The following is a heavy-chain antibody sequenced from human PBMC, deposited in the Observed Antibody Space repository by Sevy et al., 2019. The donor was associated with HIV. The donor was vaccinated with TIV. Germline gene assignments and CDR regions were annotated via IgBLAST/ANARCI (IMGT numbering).Heavy chain of an antibody. Sequence: GGSLRLSCAASGFTFSDYYMSWIRQAPGKGLEWVSYISSSSSYTNYADSVKGRFTISRDNAKNSLYLQMTSLRAEDTAVYYCARGVGSYGDYSSYYYYGMDVWGQGTTVTVSS. J-gene: IGHJ6*02. D-gene: IGHD4-17*01. CDR2: ISSSSSYT. V-gene: IGHV3-11*06. CDR3: ARGVGSYGDYSSYYYYGMDV. CDR1: GFTFSDYY.